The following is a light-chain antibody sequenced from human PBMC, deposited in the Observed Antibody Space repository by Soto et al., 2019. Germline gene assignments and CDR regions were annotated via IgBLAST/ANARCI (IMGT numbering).Light chain of an antibody. Sequence: QSVLTQPPSVSGAAGQRVTISCTGGSSNIGSGYDVHWYQQLPGTAPKLLLYGNTNRPSGVPDRFSASTSATSASLAITGLQAEDEGDYYCQSYDNRLSGYVFGTGTKVTVL. CDR3: QSYDNRLSGYV. CDR2: GNT. V-gene: IGLV1-40*01. J-gene: IGLJ1*01. CDR1: SSNIGSGYD.